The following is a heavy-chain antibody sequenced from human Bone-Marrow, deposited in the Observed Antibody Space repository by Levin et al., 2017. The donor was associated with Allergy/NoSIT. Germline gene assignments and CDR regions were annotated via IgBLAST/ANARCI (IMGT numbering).Heavy chain of an antibody. CDR2: VSYDGSNK. J-gene: IGHJ6*02. D-gene: IGHD3-3*01. CDR1: GFTFSSYG. V-gene: IGHV3-30*18. Sequence: SCAASGFTFSSYGMHWVRQAPGKGLDWVAVVSYDGSNKFYADSVKGRFTISRDNSKNTVYLQMNSLRAEDTAVYYCAKDIITIFGVVMNYYGMDVWGQGTTVTVSS. CDR3: AKDIITIFGVVMNYYGMDV.